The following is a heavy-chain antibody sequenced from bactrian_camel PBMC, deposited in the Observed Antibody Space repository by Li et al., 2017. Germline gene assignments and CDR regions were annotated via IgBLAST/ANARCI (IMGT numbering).Heavy chain of an antibody. V-gene: IGHV3-3*01. CDR2: IYFTGGTT. CDR1: AYTQSSSC. CDR3: AAGFTVIRGGGCEYKY. Sequence: QLVESGGGSVQAGGSLRLSCSSSAYTQSSSCMGWFRRAAGKEREGVASIYFTGGTTYYADSVEGRFTISQDNVKNTVYLQMSSLKPEDTALYYCAAGFTVIRGGGCEYKYFGRGTQVTVS. D-gene: IGHD5*01. J-gene: IGHJ4*01.